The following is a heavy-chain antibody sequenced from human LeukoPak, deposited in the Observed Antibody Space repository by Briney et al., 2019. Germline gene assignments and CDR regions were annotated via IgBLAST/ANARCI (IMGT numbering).Heavy chain of an antibody. V-gene: IGHV3-23*01. J-gene: IGHJ3*02. Sequence: PGGPLRLSCAASGFTFSSYAMSWVRQAPGKGLEWVSAISGSGGSTYYADSVKGRFTISRDNSKNTLYLQMNSLRAEDTAVYYCAKETMIVVVIPGDAFDIWGQGTMVTVSS. CDR2: ISGSGGST. CDR1: GFTFSSYA. D-gene: IGHD3-22*01. CDR3: AKETMIVVVIPGDAFDI.